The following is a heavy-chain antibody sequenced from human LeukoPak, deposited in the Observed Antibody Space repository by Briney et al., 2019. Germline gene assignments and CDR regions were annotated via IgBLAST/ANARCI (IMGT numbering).Heavy chain of an antibody. V-gene: IGHV4-59*01. CDR2: IYYSGST. D-gene: IGHD6-6*01. CDR1: GGSFSGYY. J-gene: IGHJ6*03. CDR3: ARDWGVSARPGYMDV. Sequence: SETLSLTCAVYGGSFSGYYWSWIRQPPGKGLEWIGYIYYSGSTKYNPSLKSRVTISVDTSKNQFSLRLSSVTAADTAVYYCARDWGVSARPGYMDVWGKGTTVTVSS.